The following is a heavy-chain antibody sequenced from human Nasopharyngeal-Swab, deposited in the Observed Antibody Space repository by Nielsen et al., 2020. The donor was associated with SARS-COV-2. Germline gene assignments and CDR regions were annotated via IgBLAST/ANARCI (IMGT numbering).Heavy chain of an antibody. V-gene: IGHV3-7*01. J-gene: IGHJ4*02. Sequence: GGSLRLSCAASGFTFSSYAMSWVRQAPGKGLEWVANIKQNGSEKYYVDSVKGRFIISRDNAKNSLYLQMNSLRAEDTAVYYCARVGIVVVPAAAWDFDYWGQGTLVTVSS. CDR2: IKQNGSEK. CDR1: GFTFSSYA. CDR3: ARVGIVVVPAAAWDFDY. D-gene: IGHD2-2*03.